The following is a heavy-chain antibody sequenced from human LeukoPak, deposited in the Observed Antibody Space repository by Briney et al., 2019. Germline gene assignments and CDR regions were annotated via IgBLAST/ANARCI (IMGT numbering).Heavy chain of an antibody. J-gene: IGHJ4*02. CDR2: ISAYNGNT. V-gene: IGHV1-18*01. Sequence: ASVKVSCKASGYTFISYGISWVRQAPGQGLEWMGWISAYNGNTNYAQKLQGRVTMTTDTSTSTAYMELRSLRSDDTAVYYCATGPYCIGGTCYSQYFDYWGQGTLVTVS. CDR1: GYTFISYG. D-gene: IGHD2-15*01. CDR3: ATGPYCIGGTCYSQYFDY.